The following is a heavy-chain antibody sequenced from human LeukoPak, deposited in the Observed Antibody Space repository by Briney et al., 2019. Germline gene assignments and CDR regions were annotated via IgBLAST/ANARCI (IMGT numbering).Heavy chain of an antibody. CDR3: AKGYSSGWTPFDY. D-gene: IGHD6-19*01. Sequence: GGSLRLSCEASGLILRGHAMSWVRQAPGKGLEWVSGIGDSGEIERYADSVKDRFTISRDNFRNTVYLEMRSLRPEDTAVYYCAKGYSSGWTPFDYWGQGTQVTVSS. CDR1: GLILRGHA. V-gene: IGHV3-23*01. J-gene: IGHJ4*02. CDR2: IGDSGEIE.